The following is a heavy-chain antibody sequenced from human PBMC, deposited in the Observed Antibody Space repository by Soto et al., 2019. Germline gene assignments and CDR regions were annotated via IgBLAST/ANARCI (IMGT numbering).Heavy chain of an antibody. CDR3: ARQEWELPYYYYGMDV. CDR1: GGSISSSSYY. CDR2: IYYSGST. D-gene: IGHD1-26*01. V-gene: IGHV4-39*01. J-gene: IGHJ6*02. Sequence: LSLTCTVSGGSISSSSYYWGWIRQPPGKGLEWIGSIYYSGSTYYNPSLKSRVTISVDTSKNQFSLKLSSVTAADTAVYYCARQEWELPYYYYGMDVWGQGTTVTVSS.